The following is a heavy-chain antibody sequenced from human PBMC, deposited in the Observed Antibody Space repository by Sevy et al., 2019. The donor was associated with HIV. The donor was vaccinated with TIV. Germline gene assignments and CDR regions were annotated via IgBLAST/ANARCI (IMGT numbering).Heavy chain of an antibody. J-gene: IGHJ5*01. D-gene: IGHD2-15*01. CDR2: ISGSGQSS. Sequence: GESLKISCAASGFTFTSFAMYWVRQAPGKGLEWVAAISGSGQSSFYADSVKGRFTVSRDRSKNTLFLQMDSLRVEDMALYYCAKDRIDNSFYGSNWFDFWGQGTPVTVSS. V-gene: IGHV3-23*01. CDR1: GFTFTSFA. CDR3: AKDRIDNSFYGSNWFDF.